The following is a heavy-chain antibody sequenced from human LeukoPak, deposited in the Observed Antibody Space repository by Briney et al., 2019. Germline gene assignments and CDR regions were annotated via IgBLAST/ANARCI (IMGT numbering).Heavy chain of an antibody. CDR3: ARAQTTVAYPFLY. D-gene: IGHD4-23*01. CDR2: TKQDGSEK. Sequence: PGGSLRLSCAASELTSSTSWMSWVRQAPGKGLEWVAQTKQDGSEKYYVDSVKGRFTTSRDKNSLYLQMNSLRADDTAVYYCARAQTTVAYPFLYWGQGTLVTVSS. J-gene: IGHJ4*02. V-gene: IGHV3-7*03. CDR1: ELTSSTSW.